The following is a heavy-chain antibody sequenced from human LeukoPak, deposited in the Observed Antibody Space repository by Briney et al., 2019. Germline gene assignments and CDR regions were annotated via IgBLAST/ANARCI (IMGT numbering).Heavy chain of an antibody. CDR2: VKYDGINT. CDR1: GFTFSSYW. Sequence: GGSLRLSCVASGFTFSSYWMHWVRQVPGKGLMWVSRVKYDGINTNYADSVKGRFTISRYNAKHTLYLQMNSLRAEDTGIYQYVRGDTSFWGFPHWGQGTLVTVSS. V-gene: IGHV3-74*01. J-gene: IGHJ4*02. D-gene: IGHD2/OR15-2a*01. CDR3: VRGDTSFWGFPH.